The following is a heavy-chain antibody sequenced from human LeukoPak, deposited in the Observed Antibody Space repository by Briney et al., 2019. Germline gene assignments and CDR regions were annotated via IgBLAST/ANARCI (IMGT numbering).Heavy chain of an antibody. D-gene: IGHD2-2*01. J-gene: IGHJ4*02. CDR2: INPNSGGT. CDR1: GYTFTAYY. V-gene: IGHV1-2*02. CDR3: ARGSPRGYCSSTSCYPFFDY. Sequence: ASVKVSCKASGYTFTAYYMHWVRQAPGQGLEWIGWINPNSGGTNFSRKFQGRVTMTRDTSISTAYMELSRLRSDDTAVDNCARGSPRGYCSSTSCYPFFDYWGQGKLVSVSS.